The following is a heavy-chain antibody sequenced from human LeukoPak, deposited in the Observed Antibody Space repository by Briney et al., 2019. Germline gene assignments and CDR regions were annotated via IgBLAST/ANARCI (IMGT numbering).Heavy chain of an antibody. CDR1: GFTVSNIY. J-gene: IGHJ5*02. V-gene: IGHV3-66*03. D-gene: IGHD5-24*01. CDR3: AKGEMATQFNWFDP. CDR2: IYDTGGT. Sequence: GGSLRLSCAASGFTVSNIYMSWVRQAPGKGLEWVSVIYDTGGTFYSDSVKGRFTVSRDYSKNTLYLQMNSLRAEDTAVYYCAKGEMATQFNWFDPWGQGTLVTVSS.